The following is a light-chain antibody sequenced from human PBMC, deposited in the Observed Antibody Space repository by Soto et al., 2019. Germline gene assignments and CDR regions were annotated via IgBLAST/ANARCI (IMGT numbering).Light chain of an antibody. Sequence: EMVLTQSPATLSLSPGERATLSGRASQSVNNYLAWYQQRPGQAPRLLIYDASNRATGIPARFSGSGSGTDFTLTISSLEPEDFAVYYCQHRNNRPFSFGPGTKVDIK. CDR2: DAS. CDR3: QHRNNRPFS. CDR1: QSVNNY. V-gene: IGKV3-11*01. J-gene: IGKJ3*01.